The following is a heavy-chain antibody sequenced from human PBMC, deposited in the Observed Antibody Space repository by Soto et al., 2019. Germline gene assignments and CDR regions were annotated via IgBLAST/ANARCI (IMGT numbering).Heavy chain of an antibody. Sequence: SVKVSCKASGYTFTSYGISWVRQAPGQGLEWMGGIIPIFGTANYAQKFQGRVTITADESTSTAYMELSSLRSEDTAVYYCARGYYYDSSGYGMDVWGQGTTVTVSS. D-gene: IGHD3-22*01. CDR1: GYTFTSYG. CDR2: IIPIFGTA. J-gene: IGHJ6*02. V-gene: IGHV1-69*13. CDR3: ARGYYYDSSGYGMDV.